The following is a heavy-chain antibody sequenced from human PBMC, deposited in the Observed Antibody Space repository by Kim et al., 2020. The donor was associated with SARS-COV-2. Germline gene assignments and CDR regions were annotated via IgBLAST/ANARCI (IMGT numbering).Heavy chain of an antibody. Sequence: ADSVKGRLTISRDNSQNTLFLQMTSLRVDDTAIYYCAKWVNGDSASDFDYWGQGTLVTVSS. J-gene: IGHJ4*02. V-gene: IGHV3-23*01. CDR3: AKWVNGDSASDFDY. D-gene: IGHD4-17*01.